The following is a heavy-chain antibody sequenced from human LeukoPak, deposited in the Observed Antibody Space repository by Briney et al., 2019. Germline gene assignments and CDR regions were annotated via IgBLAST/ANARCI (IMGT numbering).Heavy chain of an antibody. D-gene: IGHD6-19*01. J-gene: IGHJ4*02. CDR3: AKVKQWLVINRGY. CDR1: GFTFSSYA. V-gene: IGHV3-23*01. Sequence: GGSLRPSCAASGFTFSSYAMSWVRQAPGKGLEWVSAISGSGGSTYYADSVKGRFTISRDNSKNTLYLQMNSLRAEDTAVYYCAKVKQWLVINRGYWGQGTLVTVSS. CDR2: ISGSGGST.